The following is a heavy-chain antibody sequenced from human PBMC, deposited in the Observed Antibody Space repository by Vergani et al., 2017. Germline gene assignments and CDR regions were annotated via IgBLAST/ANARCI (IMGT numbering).Heavy chain of an antibody. Sequence: VSCKASGGTFSSYAISWVRQAPGQGLEWMGRIIPIFGTANYAQKFQGRVTITADESTSTAYMELSSLRSEDTAVYYCASLYSGYDYDYYYYGMDVWGQGTTVTVSS. D-gene: IGHD5-12*01. CDR1: GGTFSSYA. V-gene: IGHV1-69*15. CDR2: IIPIFGTA. CDR3: ASLYSGYDYDYYYYGMDV. J-gene: IGHJ6*02.